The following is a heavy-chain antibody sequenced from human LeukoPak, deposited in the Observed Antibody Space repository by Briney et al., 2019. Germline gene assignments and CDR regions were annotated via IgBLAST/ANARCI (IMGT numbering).Heavy chain of an antibody. V-gene: IGHV4-4*09. CDR3: ARRTQGWLRPSGYYYYMDV. CDR2: IYTSGST. J-gene: IGHJ6*03. Sequence: LETLSLTCTVSGGSISRHYWSWIRQPPGKGLEWSGFIYTSGSTNYNPSLKSRVTISVDTSKNQFSLKLSSVTAADTAVYYCARRTQGWLRPSGYYYYMDVWGKGTTVTVSS. D-gene: IGHD5-24*01. CDR1: GGSISRHY.